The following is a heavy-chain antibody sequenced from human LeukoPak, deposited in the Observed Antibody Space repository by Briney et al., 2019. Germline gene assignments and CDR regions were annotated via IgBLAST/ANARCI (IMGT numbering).Heavy chain of an antibody. D-gene: IGHD3-3*02. J-gene: IGHJ4*02. V-gene: IGHV4-31*03. CDR3: ARDRLIGLSTLYYFDY. CDR2: IDDSDNT. Sequence: SETLSLTCTVSGGSISTGGYDWSWIRQHRGKGLEWIGHIDDSDNTYYTPSLRSRVTISIDTSKNQFSLKLSSVTAADTAVYYCARDRLIGLSTLYYFDYWGQGILVTVSS. CDR1: GGSISTGGYD.